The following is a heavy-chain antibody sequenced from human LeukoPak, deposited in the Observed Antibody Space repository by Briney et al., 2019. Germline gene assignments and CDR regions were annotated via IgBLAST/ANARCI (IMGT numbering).Heavy chain of an antibody. CDR1: GYTFTSYY. Sequence: ASVKVSCKASGYTFTSYYMHWVRQAPGQGLEWMGIINPSGGSTSNAQKFQGRVTMTRDTSTSTVYMELSSLRSEDTAVYYCARDSPLYGSGSYYNDEYFQHWGQGTLVTVSS. J-gene: IGHJ1*01. CDR2: INPSGGST. D-gene: IGHD3-10*01. CDR3: ARDSPLYGSGSYYNDEYFQH. V-gene: IGHV1-46*03.